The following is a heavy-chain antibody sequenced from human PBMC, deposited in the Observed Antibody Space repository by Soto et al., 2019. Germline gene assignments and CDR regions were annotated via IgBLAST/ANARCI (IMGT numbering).Heavy chain of an antibody. J-gene: IGHJ4*01. D-gene: IGHD2-21*01. CDR1: GESFSGFL. CDR2: INHSGSV. CDR3: ARRVPGIDTDY. V-gene: IGHV4-34*01. Sequence: SETLSLTCAVYGESFSGFLWSWIRQPPGKGLEWIGEINHSGSVNYNPSLKSRVTISVDTTKNQFSLKLRSVTAADTAVYYCARRVPGIDTDYWGHGILVTVSS.